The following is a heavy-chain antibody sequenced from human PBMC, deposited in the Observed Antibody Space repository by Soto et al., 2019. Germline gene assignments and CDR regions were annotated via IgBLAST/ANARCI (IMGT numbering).Heavy chain of an antibody. D-gene: IGHD3-9*01. CDR1: GFTFSDHY. CDR2: SKSKDHSYTT. Sequence: GGSLRLSCAASGFTFSDHYMEWVRQAPGKGLEWVGRSKSKDHSYTTEYAASVKGRSTISRDDSKNSLYLQMDSLKTEDTALYYCVRGHSPRLLTGYYDYWGQGTLVTVSS. V-gene: IGHV3-72*01. CDR3: VRGHSPRLLTGYYDY. J-gene: IGHJ4*02.